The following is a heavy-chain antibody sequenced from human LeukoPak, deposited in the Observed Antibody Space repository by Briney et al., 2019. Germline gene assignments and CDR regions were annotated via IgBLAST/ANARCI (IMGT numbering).Heavy chain of an antibody. V-gene: IGHV4-39*07. CDR2: IFYSGSS. D-gene: IGHD3-10*01. CDR3: TKGRGI. CDR1: GGSISSDISY. Sequence: SETLSLTCTVSGGSISSDISYWAWVRQPPEKGLEWIVTIFYSGSSYYNPSLKSRVTISVDTSKNQCSLKLTSVTAADTAVYYCTKGRGIWGQGTLVTVSS. J-gene: IGHJ4*02.